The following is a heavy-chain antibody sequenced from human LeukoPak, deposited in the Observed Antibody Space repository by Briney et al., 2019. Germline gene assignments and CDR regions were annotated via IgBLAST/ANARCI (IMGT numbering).Heavy chain of an antibody. CDR1: GFTFSDYY. Sequence: KPGGSLRLSCAASGFTFSDYYTSWIRQAPGKGLEWVSYISSSSSYTNYADSVKGRFTISRDNAKNSLYLQMNSLRAEDTAVYYCAREYSSSWYGPDYYYYGMDVWGKGTTVTVSS. CDR3: AREYSSSWYGPDYYYYGMDV. D-gene: IGHD6-13*01. CDR2: ISSSSSYT. V-gene: IGHV3-11*06. J-gene: IGHJ6*04.